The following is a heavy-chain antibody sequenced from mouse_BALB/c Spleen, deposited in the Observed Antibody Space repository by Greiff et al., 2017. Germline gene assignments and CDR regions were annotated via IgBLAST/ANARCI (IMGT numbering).Heavy chain of an antibody. Sequence: QVQLQQPGAELVKPGASVKLSCKASGYTFTSYWMHWVKQRPGQGLEWIGEINPSNGRTNYNEKFQSKATLTVDKSSSTAYMQLSSLTSEDSAVYYCARGDGNPWFAYWGQGTLVTVSA. J-gene: IGHJ3*01. V-gene: IGHV1S81*02. CDR2: INPSNGRT. CDR3: ARGDGNPWFAY. CDR1: GYTFTSYW. D-gene: IGHD2-1*01.